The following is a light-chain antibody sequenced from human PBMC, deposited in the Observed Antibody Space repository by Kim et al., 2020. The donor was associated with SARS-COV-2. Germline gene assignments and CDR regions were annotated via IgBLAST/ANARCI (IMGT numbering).Light chain of an antibody. CDR3: QHYGSSLT. Sequence: DIVLTQSPGTLSLSPGERVTLSCRASQSVSSGYLAWYQQKPGQAPRLLIYGASRRATGIPDRFSGSGSGTDFTLTISRLEPEDFAVYCRQHYGSSLTFGGGTQLEIK. J-gene: IGKJ4*01. V-gene: IGKV3-20*01. CDR2: GAS. CDR1: QSVSSGY.